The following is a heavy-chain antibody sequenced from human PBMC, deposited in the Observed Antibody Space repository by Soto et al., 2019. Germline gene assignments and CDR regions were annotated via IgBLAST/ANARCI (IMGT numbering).Heavy chain of an antibody. CDR3: ASDPYYYASEY. Sequence: QVQLVESGGGLVKPGGSLRLSCAASGFSFSDHYMTWIRQAPGKGLEWVSDISGSGTTIYYADSVRGRFTVSRDNAKNSLYLQMNSLRAEDTAVYYCASDPYYYASEYWGQGILVTVSS. V-gene: IGHV3-11*01. CDR1: GFSFSDHY. CDR2: ISGSGTTI. D-gene: IGHD3-10*01. J-gene: IGHJ4*02.